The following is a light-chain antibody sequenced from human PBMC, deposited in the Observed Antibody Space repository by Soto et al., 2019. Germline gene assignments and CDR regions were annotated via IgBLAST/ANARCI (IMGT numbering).Light chain of an antibody. CDR2: GAS. CDR3: QKYNNASWT. J-gene: IGKJ1*01. Sequence: DIQMTQSPSSLSASVGDRVTITCRASQGIRNYLAWYQQKPGKIPKLLIYGASTLQSGVPSRFSGSGSGTDFTLTISSLQPEDVATYYCQKYNNASWTFGQGTKVEIK. V-gene: IGKV1-27*01. CDR1: QGIRNY.